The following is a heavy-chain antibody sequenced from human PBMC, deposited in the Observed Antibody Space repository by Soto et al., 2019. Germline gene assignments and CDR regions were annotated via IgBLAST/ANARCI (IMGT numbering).Heavy chain of an antibody. CDR2: ISYDGSNK. CDR1: GFTFSSYA. J-gene: IGHJ6*02. CDR3: ARVPFWSGYPAPDYYYGMDV. Sequence: PGGSLRLSCAASGFTFSSYAMHWVRQAPGKGLEWVAVISYDGSNKYYADSVKGRFTISRDNSKNTLYLQMNSLRAEDTAVYYCARVPFWSGYPAPDYYYGMDVWGQGT. D-gene: IGHD3-3*01. V-gene: IGHV3-30-3*01.